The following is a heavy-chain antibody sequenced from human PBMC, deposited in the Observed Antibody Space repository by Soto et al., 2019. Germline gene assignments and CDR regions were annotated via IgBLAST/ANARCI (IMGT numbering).Heavy chain of an antibody. D-gene: IGHD1-26*01. CDR1: GFTFSSYG. Sequence: QVQLVESGGGVVQPGRSLRLSCAASGFTFSSYGMHWVRQAPGKGLEGVAVISYDGSNKYYADSVKGRFTISRDNYKNTLYLQMNSLRVEDTAVYYCAKGPPEGAQPTGFDYWGQGTLVTVSS. CDR3: AKGPPEGAQPTGFDY. CDR2: ISYDGSNK. J-gene: IGHJ4*02. V-gene: IGHV3-30*18.